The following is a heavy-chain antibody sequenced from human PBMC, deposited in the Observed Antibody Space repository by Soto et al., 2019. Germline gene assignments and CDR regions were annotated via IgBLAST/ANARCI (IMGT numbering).Heavy chain of an antibody. D-gene: IGHD2-2*01. V-gene: IGHV3-48*02. CDR3: ARGYKAEDIVVVPAAEIDYYYYGMDV. CDR2: ISSSSSTI. CDR1: GFTFSSYS. J-gene: IGHJ6*02. Sequence: PGGSLRLSCAASGFTFSSYSMNWVRQAPGKGLEWVSYISSSSSTIYYADSVKGRFTISRDNAKNSLYLQMNSLRDEDTAVYYCARGYKAEDIVVVPAAEIDYYYYGMDVWGQGTTVTVSS.